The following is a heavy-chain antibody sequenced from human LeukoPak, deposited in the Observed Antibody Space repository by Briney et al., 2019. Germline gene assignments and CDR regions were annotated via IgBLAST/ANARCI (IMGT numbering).Heavy chain of an antibody. V-gene: IGHV3-30*18. Sequence: GRSLRLSCAASGFTFSSSAMHWVRQPPGKGLEWVTVISNDESSKYYADSVKGRFTISRDNSKNMLYLQMNSLRTEDTAVYYCAKVGSGNDYYWGQGTLVTVSS. CDR3: AKVGSGNDYY. CDR2: ISNDESSK. D-gene: IGHD5-12*01. J-gene: IGHJ4*02. CDR1: GFTFSSSA.